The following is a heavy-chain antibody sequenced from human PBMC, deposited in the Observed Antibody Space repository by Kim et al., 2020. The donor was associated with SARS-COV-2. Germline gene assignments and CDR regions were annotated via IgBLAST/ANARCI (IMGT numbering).Heavy chain of an antibody. J-gene: IGHJ6*03. V-gene: IGHV4-34*01. D-gene: IGHD2-8*01. CDR1: GGSFSGYY. CDR3: ARGLSGVCSGARVGGRVCYYMDV. Sequence: SETLSLTCAVYGGSFSGYYWSWIRQPPGKGLEWIGEINHSGSTNYNPSLKSRVTISVDTSKNQFSLKLSSVTAADTAVYYCARGLSGVCSGARVGGRVCYYMDVWGKGTTVTVSS. CDR2: INHSGST.